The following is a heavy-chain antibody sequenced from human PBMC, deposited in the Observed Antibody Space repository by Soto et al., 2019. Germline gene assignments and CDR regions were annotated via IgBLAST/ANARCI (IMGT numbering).Heavy chain of an antibody. D-gene: IGHD3-3*01. V-gene: IGHV3-23*01. CDR3: AKHPIFGVVTHYFAH. CDR2: IGGGGHDT. CDR1: GFAFSAYA. Sequence: QLLESGGSLVEPGGSVRLSCSASGFAFSAYAMSWVRQAPQKGLEWVSGIGGGGHDTRYGDSVKGRFSITRDNSRNTLYLEMNRLTAEYTAVYYCAKHPIFGVVTHYFAHWGRGVLVTVSS. J-gene: IGHJ4*02.